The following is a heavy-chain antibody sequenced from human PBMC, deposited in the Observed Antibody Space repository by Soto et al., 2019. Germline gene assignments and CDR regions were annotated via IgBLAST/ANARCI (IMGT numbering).Heavy chain of an antibody. J-gene: IGHJ5*02. D-gene: IGHD3-3*01. CDR1: GFTFSSYA. V-gene: IGHV3-23*01. Sequence: GGSLRLSCAASGFTFSSYAMSWVRQAPGKGLEWVSAISGSGGSTYYADSVKGRFTISRDNAKNSLYLQMNSLRAEDTAVYYCARGGLDYDFWSGYSNNWFDPWGQGTLVTVSS. CDR3: ARGGLDYDFWSGYSNNWFDP. CDR2: ISGSGGST.